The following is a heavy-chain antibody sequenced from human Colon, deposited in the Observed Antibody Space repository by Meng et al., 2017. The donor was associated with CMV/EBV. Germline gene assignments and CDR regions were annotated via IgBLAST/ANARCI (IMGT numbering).Heavy chain of an antibody. CDR1: GFILSNND. Sequence: QGRLEEAGGGVVQPGGSLRLSCVTSGFILSNNDRRWVRQAPSKGLEWVAFIQSDGTRKLYADSMKGRFTISRDNSKNTVYLQINSLRSDDTAVYYCVNLAGSNEYLDYWGQGTLVTVSS. D-gene: IGHD6-19*01. CDR3: VNLAGSNEYLDY. V-gene: IGHV3-30*02. J-gene: IGHJ4*02. CDR2: IQSDGTRK.